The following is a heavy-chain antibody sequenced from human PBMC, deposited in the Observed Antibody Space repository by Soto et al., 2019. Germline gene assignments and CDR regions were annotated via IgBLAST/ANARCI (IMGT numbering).Heavy chain of an antibody. D-gene: IGHD4-4*01. CDR2: VYYTGTT. CDR3: ARAYSNYVSY. Sequence: SETLSLTCTVSGDSINSYYWTWIRQPPGKGLEWIGYVYYTGTTHYNPSLEGRVTMSVDTSKNHFSPKLTSVTAADTAVYYCARAYSNYVSYWGQGTLVTVSS. CDR1: GDSINSYY. V-gene: IGHV4-59*01. J-gene: IGHJ4*02.